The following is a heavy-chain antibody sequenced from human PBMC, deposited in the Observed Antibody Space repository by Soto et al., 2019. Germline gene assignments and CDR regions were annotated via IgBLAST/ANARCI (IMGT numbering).Heavy chain of an antibody. Sequence: ASVKVSCKASGGTFSSYAISWVRQAPGQGLEWMGIINPSGGSTSYAQKFQGRVTMTRDTSTSTAYMELSSLRSEDTAVYYCARDPDSVATIWAFDIWGQGTMVTVSS. V-gene: IGHV1-46*03. CDR1: GGTFSSYA. J-gene: IGHJ3*02. CDR2: INPSGGST. D-gene: IGHD5-12*01. CDR3: ARDPDSVATIWAFDI.